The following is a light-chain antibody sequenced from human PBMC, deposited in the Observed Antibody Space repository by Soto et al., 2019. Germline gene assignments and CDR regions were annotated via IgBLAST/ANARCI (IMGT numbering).Light chain of an antibody. V-gene: IGLV2-23*01. CDR3: CSDAGSSWV. CDR2: EGN. Sequence: QSALTQPASVSGSPGQSITISCTGTSSDVGSYNLVSWYQQHPGKAPKLMIYEGNKRPSGVSNRFSGSKSGNTASLTSSGLQDEDDAYYFCCSDAGSSWVFGGGTKVTVL. CDR1: SSDVGSYNL. J-gene: IGLJ3*02.